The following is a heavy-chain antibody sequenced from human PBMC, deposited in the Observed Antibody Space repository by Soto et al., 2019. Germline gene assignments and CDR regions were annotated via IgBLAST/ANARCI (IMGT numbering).Heavy chain of an antibody. D-gene: IGHD6-13*01. Sequence: PSQTLSLTCAISGDSVSSNSAAWNWIRQSPSRGLEWLGRTYYRSKGYNDYAVSAKSRITINPDTSKNQFSLQRNSVTPEDTAVYYCARDRTPIAAAGLNGMDVWGQGTTVTVSS. J-gene: IGHJ6*02. V-gene: IGHV6-1*01. CDR3: ARDRTPIAAAGLNGMDV. CDR2: TYYRSKGYN. CDR1: GDSVSSNSAA.